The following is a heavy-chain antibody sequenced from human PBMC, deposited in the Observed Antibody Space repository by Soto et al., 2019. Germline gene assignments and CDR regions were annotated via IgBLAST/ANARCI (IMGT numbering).Heavy chain of an antibody. CDR1: GFTFSSYG. Sequence: GGSLRLSCAASGFTFSSYGMHWVRQAPGKGLEWVAVIWYDGSNKYYADSVKGRFTISRDNSKNTLYLQMNSLRAEDTAVYYCARYDFWSGNGPYYFDYWGQGTLVTVSS. CDR3: ARYDFWSGNGPYYFDY. CDR2: IWYDGSNK. D-gene: IGHD3-3*01. V-gene: IGHV3-33*01. J-gene: IGHJ4*02.